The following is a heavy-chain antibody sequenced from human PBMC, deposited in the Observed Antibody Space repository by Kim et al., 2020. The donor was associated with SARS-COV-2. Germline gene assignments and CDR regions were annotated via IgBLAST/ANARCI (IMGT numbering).Heavy chain of an antibody. CDR1: GFTFSSYE. J-gene: IGHJ5*02. V-gene: IGHV3-48*03. D-gene: IGHD6-13*01. CDR3: ARNDRSSWYNWFDP. Sequence: GGSLRLSCAASGFTFSSYEMNWVRQAPGKGLEWVSYISSSGSTIYYADSVKGRFTISRDNAKNSLYLQMNSLRAEDTAVYYCARNDRSSWYNWFDPWGQGTLVTVSS. CDR2: ISSSGSTI.